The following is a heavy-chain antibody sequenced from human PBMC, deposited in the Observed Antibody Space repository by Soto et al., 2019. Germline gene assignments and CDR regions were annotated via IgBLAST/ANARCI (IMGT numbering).Heavy chain of an antibody. J-gene: IGHJ5*02. CDR3: ARGFFRYCTNGVCYTERGWFDP. V-gene: IGHV1-8*01. Sequence: QVQLVQSGAEVKKPGASVKVSCKASGYTFTSYDINWVRQATGQGLEWMGWMNPNRGNTGYAQKFQGRVTMTRNTSISTAYMELSSLRSEDTAVYYCARGFFRYCTNGVCYTERGWFDPWGQGTLVTVSS. D-gene: IGHD2-8*01. CDR2: MNPNRGNT. CDR1: GYTFTSYD.